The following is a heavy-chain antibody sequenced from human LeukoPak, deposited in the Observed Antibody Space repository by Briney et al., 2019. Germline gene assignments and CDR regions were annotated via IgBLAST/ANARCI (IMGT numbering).Heavy chain of an antibody. CDR2: IYYSGST. V-gene: IGHV4-39*01. Sequence: SETLSLTCTVSGGSISSSSYYWGWIRQPPGKGLEWIGSIYYSGSTYYNPSLKSRVTISVDTSKNQFSLKLSSVTAADTAVYYCARHGVLWKIAAAGTNRAFDYWGQGTLVTVSS. D-gene: IGHD6-13*01. CDR1: GGSISSSSYY. J-gene: IGHJ4*02. CDR3: ARHGVLWKIAAAGTNRAFDY.